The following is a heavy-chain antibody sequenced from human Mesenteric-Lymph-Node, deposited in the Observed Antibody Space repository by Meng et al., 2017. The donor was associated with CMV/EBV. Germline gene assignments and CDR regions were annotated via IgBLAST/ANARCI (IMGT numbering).Heavy chain of an antibody. V-gene: IGHV3-23*01. CDR1: GFTFSTYA. Sequence: GGSLRLSCAASGFTFSTYAMSWVRQAPGKGLEWVSAISGSGGSTYYVDSVKGRFTISRDNSKNTLYLQMNSLRAEDTALYYCAKHLEASALPEVFDYWGQGVLVTVSS. D-gene: IGHD6-13*01. J-gene: IGHJ4*02. CDR3: AKHLEASALPEVFDY. CDR2: ISGSGGST.